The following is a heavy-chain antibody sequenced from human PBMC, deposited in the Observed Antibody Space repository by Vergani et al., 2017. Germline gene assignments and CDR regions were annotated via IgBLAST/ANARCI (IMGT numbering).Heavy chain of an antibody. CDR3: VKPGIAGATTALDY. V-gene: IGHV3-64D*06. D-gene: IGHD1-26*01. CDR1: GFTFSSYA. J-gene: IGHJ4*02. CDR2: ISSNGGST. Sequence: EVQLVESGGGLVQPGGSLRLSCSASGFTFSSYAMHWVRQAPGKGLEYVSAISSNGGSTYYADSVKGRFTISRDNSKNTLYLQMSSLRAEDTAVYYCVKPGIAGATTALDYWGQGTLVTVSS.